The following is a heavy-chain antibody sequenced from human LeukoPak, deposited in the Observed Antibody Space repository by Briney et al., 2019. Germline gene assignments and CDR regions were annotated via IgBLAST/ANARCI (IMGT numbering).Heavy chain of an antibody. CDR1: GYTHTELS. Sequence: ASVKVSCKVSGYTHTELSMHWVRQAPGKGLEWMGGFDPEDGETIYAQKFQGRVTMTEDTSTDTAYMELSSLRSEDTAVYYCATSIRGYFYFDYWGQGTLVTVSS. D-gene: IGHD3-22*01. CDR2: FDPEDGET. V-gene: IGHV1-24*01. CDR3: ATSIRGYFYFDY. J-gene: IGHJ4*02.